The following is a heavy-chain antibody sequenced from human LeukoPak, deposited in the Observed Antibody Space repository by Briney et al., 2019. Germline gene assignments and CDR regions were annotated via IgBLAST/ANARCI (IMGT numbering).Heavy chain of an antibody. J-gene: IGHJ6*03. Sequence: GGSLRLSCAASGFTFSSYWMHWVRQAPGKGLVWVSRINSDGSSTSYADSVKGRFTISRDNAKNSLYLQMNSLRAEDTALYHCARAGSYYYYYMDVWGKGTTVTVSS. D-gene: IGHD6-19*01. V-gene: IGHV3-74*01. CDR3: ARAGSYYYYYMDV. CDR2: INSDGSST. CDR1: GFTFSSYW.